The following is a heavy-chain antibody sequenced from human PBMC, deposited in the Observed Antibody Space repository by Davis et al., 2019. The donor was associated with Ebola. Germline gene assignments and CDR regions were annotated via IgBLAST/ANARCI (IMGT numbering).Heavy chain of an antibody. D-gene: IGHD3-16*01. J-gene: IGHJ4*02. CDR3: GRDATKGGSSIDY. CDR2: ISGSLTTI. Sequence: GGSLRLSCTASGFTFTDYSMNWVRQAPGKGLEWISYISGSLTTIYYADSVKGRFTVSRDNAKNSLFLQMNSLRDDDTAIYYCGRDATKGGSSIDYWGQGTLVTVSS. V-gene: IGHV3-48*02. CDR1: GFTFTDYS.